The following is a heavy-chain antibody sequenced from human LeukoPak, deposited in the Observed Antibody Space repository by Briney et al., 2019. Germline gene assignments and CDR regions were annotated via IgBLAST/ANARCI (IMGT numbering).Heavy chain of an antibody. V-gene: IGHV4-59*08. J-gene: IGHJ4*02. CDR3: TKRYRAMVTAFDY. D-gene: IGHD5-18*01. CDR2: ISYSGST. Sequence: SETLSLTCTVSGGSISSYYWSWIRQPPGRGLEWIGYISYSGSTNYNPSLKSRVTISVDTSKNQFSLNLSSVTAADTAVYYCTKRYRAMVTAFDYWGQGTLVTVSS. CDR1: GGSISSYY.